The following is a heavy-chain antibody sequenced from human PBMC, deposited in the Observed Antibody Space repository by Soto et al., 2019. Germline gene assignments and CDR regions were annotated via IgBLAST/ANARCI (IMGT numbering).Heavy chain of an antibody. V-gene: IGHV3-21*01. Sequence: GGSLRLSCAASGFTFSSYSMNWVRQAPGRGLEWVAAISGTSDYIYYADSVKGRFTISRDNTKTSLYIQMNSLRAEDTAVYYCARDHRYCSGSSCRPYYYYYGMDVWGQGTTVTVSS. CDR2: ISGTSDYI. CDR1: GFTFSSYS. D-gene: IGHD2-15*01. J-gene: IGHJ6*02. CDR3: ARDHRYCSGSSCRPYYYYYGMDV.